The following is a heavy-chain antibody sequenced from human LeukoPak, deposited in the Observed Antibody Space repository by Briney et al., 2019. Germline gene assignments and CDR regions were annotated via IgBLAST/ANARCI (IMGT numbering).Heavy chain of an antibody. Sequence: SQTLSLTCAVSGGSISSGGYSWSWIRQPPGKGPEWIGSIYYSGRTYYNPSLKSRITISVDTSKNQFSLKVSSVTAADTAVYYCANSAGVVLVPAAITYWGQGTLVTVSS. V-gene: IGHV4-31*11. D-gene: IGHD2-2*01. CDR1: GGSISSGGYS. J-gene: IGHJ4*02. CDR2: IYYSGRT. CDR3: ANSAGVVLVPAAITY.